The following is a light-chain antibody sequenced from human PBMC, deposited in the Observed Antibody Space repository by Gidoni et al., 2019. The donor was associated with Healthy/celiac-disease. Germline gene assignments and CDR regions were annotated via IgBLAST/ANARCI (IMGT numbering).Light chain of an antibody. CDR1: QGISSY. CDR3: QQLNSYPIT. Sequence: DIQLTQSPSFLSASVGDRVTITCRASQGISSYLAWYQQKPGKAPKLLIYAASTLQSGVPSRFNGSGPGTEFTLTISSLQPEDFATYYCQQLNSYPITFGQGTRLEIK. CDR2: AAS. J-gene: IGKJ5*01. V-gene: IGKV1-9*01.